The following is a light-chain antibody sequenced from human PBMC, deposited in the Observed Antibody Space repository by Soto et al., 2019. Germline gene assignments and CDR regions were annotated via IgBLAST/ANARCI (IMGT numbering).Light chain of an antibody. Sequence: EIVMTQSPDTLSVSPGERATLSCRASQSLSSNLAWYQQKPGQAPRLLIYGASTRATGIPARFSGSGSGTEFTLTISSLQSEDFAVYYCQQYKDWPHTFGQGTKVDIK. CDR2: GAS. CDR1: QSLSSN. V-gene: IGKV3-15*01. J-gene: IGKJ1*01. CDR3: QQYKDWPHT.